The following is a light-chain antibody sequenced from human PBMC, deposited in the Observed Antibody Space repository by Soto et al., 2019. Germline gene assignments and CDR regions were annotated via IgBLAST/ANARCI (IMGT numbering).Light chain of an antibody. CDR3: AAWDDSLNEYV. V-gene: IGLV1-44*01. J-gene: IGLJ1*01. CDR2: SNN. CDR1: SSNIGAHT. Sequence: QSVLTQPSSASGTPGQRVTISCSGSSSNIGAHTVNWYQQVPGTAPKLLIYSNNERPSGVPDRFSGSKSGTSASLAISGLQSEAEAEYYCAAWDDSLNEYVFGSGTKLTVL.